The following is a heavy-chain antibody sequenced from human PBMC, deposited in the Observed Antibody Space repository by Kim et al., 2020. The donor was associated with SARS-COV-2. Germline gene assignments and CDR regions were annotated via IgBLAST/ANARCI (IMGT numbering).Heavy chain of an antibody. D-gene: IGHD6-13*01. Sequence: ASVKVSCKASGYTFTSYAMHWVRQAPGQRLEWMGWINAGNGNTKYSQKFQGRVTITRDTSASTAYMELSSLRSEDTAVYYCARDLGSSWSAHYYYGMDVWGQGTTVTVSS. CDR2: INAGNGNT. CDR1: GYTFTSYA. CDR3: ARDLGSSWSAHYYYGMDV. V-gene: IGHV1-3*01. J-gene: IGHJ6*02.